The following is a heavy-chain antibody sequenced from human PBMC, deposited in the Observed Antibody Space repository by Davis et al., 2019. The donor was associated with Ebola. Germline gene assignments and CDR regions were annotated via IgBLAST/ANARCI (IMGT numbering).Heavy chain of an antibody. CDR2: IDPEDGET. D-gene: IGHD3-3*01. CDR1: AYTPTELS. CDR3: AITLVRFLEWLSIDY. Sequence: AASAQVSCKASAYTPTELSMHWVLHAAGKGLEWMGGIDPEDGETIYAQKFQDRVIMTEDTSTDKAYMELSSMRSEDTAVYYCAITLVRFLEWLSIDYWGQGTLVTVSS. V-gene: IGHV1-24*01. J-gene: IGHJ4*02.